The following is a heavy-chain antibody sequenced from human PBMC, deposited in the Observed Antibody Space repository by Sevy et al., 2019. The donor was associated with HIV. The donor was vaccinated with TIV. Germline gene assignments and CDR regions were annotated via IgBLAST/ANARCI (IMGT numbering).Heavy chain of an antibody. V-gene: IGHV3-23*01. D-gene: IGHD2-2*01. CDR3: AKVDVVVPVADYGLDV. Sequence: GGSLRLSCAASGFTFSNYAMSWVRQAPGKGLEWVSSISRSGSSTDYAVSVKGRFTISRDNSMNTLYLQMNSLRAEDTAVYYCAKVDVVVPVADYGLDVWGQGTTVTVSS. CDR1: GFTFSNYA. J-gene: IGHJ6*02. CDR2: ISRSGSST.